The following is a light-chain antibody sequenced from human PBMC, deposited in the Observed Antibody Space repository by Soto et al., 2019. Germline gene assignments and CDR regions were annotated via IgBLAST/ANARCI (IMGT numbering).Light chain of an antibody. CDR2: EVS. CDR3: SSFAGNSNSV. V-gene: IGLV2-8*01. J-gene: IGLJ1*01. CDR1: SSDIGGYNY. Sequence: QSVLTHPPSASGSPGQSVTISCPGTSSDIGGYNYVSWYQQHPGKAPKLMIYEVSKRPSGVPDRFSGSKSGNTASLTVSGLQAEDEADYYCSSFAGNSNSVFGTGTKVTVL.